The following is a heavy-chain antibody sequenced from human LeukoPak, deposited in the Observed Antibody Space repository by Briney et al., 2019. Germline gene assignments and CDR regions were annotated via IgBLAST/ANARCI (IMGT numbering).Heavy chain of an antibody. V-gene: IGHV3-30*04. CDR3: AKDSRHRIVGTTTFLDY. J-gene: IGHJ4*02. CDR1: GFTFSTNA. CDR2: ISYDGSNI. D-gene: IGHD1-26*01. Sequence: GGSLRLSCAASGFTFSTNAMHWVRQAPGKGLEWMALISYDGSNIFYAKSVKGRFTISRDNSRNTLYLQMNSLRAEDTAVYYCAKDSRHRIVGTTTFLDYWGQGTLVTVSS.